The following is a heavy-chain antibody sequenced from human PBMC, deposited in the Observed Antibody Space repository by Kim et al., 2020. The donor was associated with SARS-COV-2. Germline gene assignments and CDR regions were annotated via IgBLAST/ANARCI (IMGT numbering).Heavy chain of an antibody. J-gene: IGHJ4*02. D-gene: IGHD7-27*01. Sequence: ASVKVSCKASGDTLSGYFVHWVRQAPGQGLEWMGWINPKSGGTQYAQKFQGRVTMTRDTTLTTADMELSSLRSDDPAVYYCAREVSGTGGFEYWGQGTLV. V-gene: IGHV1-2*02. CDR3: AREVSGTGGFEY. CDR1: GDTLSGYF. CDR2: INPKSGGT.